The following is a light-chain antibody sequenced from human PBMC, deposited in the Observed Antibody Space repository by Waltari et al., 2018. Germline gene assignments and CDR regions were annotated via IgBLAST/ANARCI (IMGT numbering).Light chain of an antibody. CDR2: ANT. V-gene: IGLV1-40*01. J-gene: IGLJ3*02. CDR1: SSNIGAGYD. Sequence: QSVLTQPPSVSAAPGQKVTISCTGSSSNIGAGYDVHWYQDLPGTAPKLLIYANTNRPSGVPDRFSGSKSGTSASLAITGLQAEDEADYYCLSYDSSLSGWVFGGGTKLTVL. CDR3: LSYDSSLSGWV.